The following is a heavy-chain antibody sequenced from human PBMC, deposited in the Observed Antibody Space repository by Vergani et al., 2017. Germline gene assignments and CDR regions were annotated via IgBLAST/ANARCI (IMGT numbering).Heavy chain of an antibody. CDR3: ARASGYSPAFDI. CDR1: GGSFSGYY. J-gene: IGHJ3*02. V-gene: IGHV4-34*11. D-gene: IGHD3-22*01. Sequence: QVQLQQWGAGLLKPSETLSLTCAVYGGSFSGYYWSWIRQPPGKGLEWIGYIYYSGSTNYNPSLKSRVTISVDTSKNQFSLKLSSVTAADTAVYYCARASGYSPAFDIWGQGTMVTVSS. CDR2: IYYSGST.